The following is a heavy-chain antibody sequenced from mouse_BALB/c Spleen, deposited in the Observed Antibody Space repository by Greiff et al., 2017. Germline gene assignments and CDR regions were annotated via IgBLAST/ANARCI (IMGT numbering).Heavy chain of an antibody. CDR2: INPSNGRT. CDR3: ARRDYDYDEFAY. CDR1: GYTFTSYW. V-gene: IGHV1S81*02. Sequence: QVHVKQSGAELVRPGASVKLSCKASGYTFTSYWMHWVKQRPGQGLEWIGEINPSNGRTNYNEKFKSKATLTVDKSSSTAYMQLSSLTSEDSAVYYCARRDYDYDEFAYWGQGTLVTVSA. D-gene: IGHD2-4*01. J-gene: IGHJ3*01.